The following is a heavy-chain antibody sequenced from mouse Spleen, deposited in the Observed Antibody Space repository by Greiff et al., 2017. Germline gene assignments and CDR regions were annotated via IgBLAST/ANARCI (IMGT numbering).Heavy chain of an antibody. Sequence: VQLQQPGAELVKPGASVQLSCKASGYTFTSYWMHWVKQRPGQGLEWIGMIHPNSGSTNYNEKFKSKATLTVDKSSSTAYMQLSSLTSEDSAVYYCARSLYYYDGSYVDYWGQGTTLTGSS. CDR3: ARSLYYYDGSYVDY. CDR2: IHPNSGST. J-gene: IGHJ2*01. D-gene: IGHD1-1*01. V-gene: IGHV1-64*01. CDR1: GYTFTSYW.